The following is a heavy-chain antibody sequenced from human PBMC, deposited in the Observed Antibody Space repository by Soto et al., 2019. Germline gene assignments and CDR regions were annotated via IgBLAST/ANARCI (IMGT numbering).Heavy chain of an antibody. J-gene: IGHJ4*02. CDR3: ASGQQLVRNY. D-gene: IGHD6-13*01. Sequence: SLVVTWGVSGGSLGGGGDSWSWIRQPPGKGLEWIGYIYHSGSTYYNPSLKSRVTISVDRSKNQFSLKLSSVTAADTAVYYCASGQQLVRNYWGQGTLVTVSS. CDR2: IYHSGST. CDR1: GGSLGGGGDS. V-gene: IGHV4-30-2*01.